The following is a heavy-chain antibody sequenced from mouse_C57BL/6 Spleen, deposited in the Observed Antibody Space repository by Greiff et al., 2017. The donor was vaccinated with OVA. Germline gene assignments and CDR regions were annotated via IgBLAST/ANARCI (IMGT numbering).Heavy chain of an antibody. CDR3: AKPDCYYEDAMDY. J-gene: IGHJ4*01. CDR1: GYSFTSYY. CDR2: IYPGSGNT. Sequence: VQLQQSGPELVKPGASVKISCKASGYSFTSYYIHWVKQRPGQGLEWIGWIYPGSGNTKYNEKFKGKATLTADTSSSTAYMQLSSLTSEDSAVYDGAKPDCYYEDAMDYWGQGTSVTVSS. D-gene: IGHD2-3*01. V-gene: IGHV1-66*01.